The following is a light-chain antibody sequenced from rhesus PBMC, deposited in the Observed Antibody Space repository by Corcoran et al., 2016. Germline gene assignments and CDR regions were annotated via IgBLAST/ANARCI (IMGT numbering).Light chain of an antibody. CDR2: AAS. CDR1: QGISNA. CDR3: QQRSSYPWT. J-gene: IGKJ1*01. Sequence: DIQMTQSPSSLSASVGDKVTITCRAIQGISNALAWYQQKPGKAPKLLIYAASTLQSGVPSRFSGSGSGTDFTLTINSLQPEDFAVCYCQQRSSYPWTFGQGTKVEIK. V-gene: IGKV1-33*01.